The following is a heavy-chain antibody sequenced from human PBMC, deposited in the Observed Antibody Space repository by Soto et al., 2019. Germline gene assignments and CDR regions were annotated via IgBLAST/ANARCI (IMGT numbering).Heavy chain of an antibody. D-gene: IGHD2-8*02. V-gene: IGHV3-30-3*01. Sequence: QVQLVESGGGVVQLGRSLRLSCAASGFTFSSYAVHWVRQAPGKGLEWVAVISYDGSNKYYADSVKGRFTVSRDNSKNTLYLQMSSLRAEDTAVYYCAREYSLAVLAPGYWGQGTLVTVSS. CDR3: AREYSLAVLAPGY. CDR1: GFTFSSYA. CDR2: ISYDGSNK. J-gene: IGHJ4*02.